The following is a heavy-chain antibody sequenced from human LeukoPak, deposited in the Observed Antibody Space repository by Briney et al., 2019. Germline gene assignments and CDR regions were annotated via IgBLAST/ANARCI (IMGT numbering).Heavy chain of an antibody. Sequence: GESLKISCKGPGYIFTNYWIGWVRQMPGKGLEWMGIIHPVDSDTRYSPSFQGQVTISADKSINTAYLQWSSLKASDTAMYYCARLQSGQWLLFDYWDQGTLVTVSS. J-gene: IGHJ4*02. CDR2: IHPVDSDT. D-gene: IGHD6-19*01. CDR3: ARLQSGQWLLFDY. V-gene: IGHV5-51*01. CDR1: GYIFTNYW.